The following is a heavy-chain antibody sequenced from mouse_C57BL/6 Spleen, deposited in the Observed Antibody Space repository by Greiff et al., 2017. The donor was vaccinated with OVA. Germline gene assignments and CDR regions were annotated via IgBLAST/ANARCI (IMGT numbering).Heavy chain of an antibody. CDR3: ARAGDYEGFDY. J-gene: IGHJ2*01. V-gene: IGHV5-16*01. CDR2: INYDGSST. CDR1: GFTFSDYY. D-gene: IGHD2-4*01. Sequence: EVQRVESEGGLVQPGSSMKLSCTASGFTFSDYYMAWVRQVPEKGLEWVANINYDGSSTYYLDSLKSRFIISRDNAKNILYLQMSSLKSEDTATYYCARAGDYEGFDYWGQGTTLTVSS.